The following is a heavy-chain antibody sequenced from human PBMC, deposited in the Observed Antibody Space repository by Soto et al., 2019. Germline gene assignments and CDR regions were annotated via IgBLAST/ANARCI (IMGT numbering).Heavy chain of an antibody. CDR1: GGSISSGGYY. J-gene: IGHJ5*02. CDR3: ARVVPLLWAYNWFDP. V-gene: IGHV4-31*03. CDR2: IYYSGST. Sequence: QVQLQESGPGLVKPSQTLSLTCTVSGGSISSGGYYWSWIRQHPGKGLEWIGYIYYSGSTYYNPSLKSRVTISVDTSKNQFSLKLSSVTAADTAVYYCARVVPLLWAYNWFDPWGQGTLVTVSS. D-gene: IGHD2-2*01.